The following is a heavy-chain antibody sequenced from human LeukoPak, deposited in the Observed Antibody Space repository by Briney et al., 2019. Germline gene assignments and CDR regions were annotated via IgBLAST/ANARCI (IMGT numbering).Heavy chain of an antibody. J-gene: IGHJ5*02. CDR3: ARGQNWFDP. Sequence: SETLSLTCTVSGGSISSYYWSWIRQPPGKGLEWIGYIYYSGSTNYNPSLKSRVTITVDTSKNQFSLKLSSVTAADTAVYYCARGQNWFDPWGQGTLVTVSS. CDR2: IYYSGST. CDR1: GGSISSYY. V-gene: IGHV4-59*01.